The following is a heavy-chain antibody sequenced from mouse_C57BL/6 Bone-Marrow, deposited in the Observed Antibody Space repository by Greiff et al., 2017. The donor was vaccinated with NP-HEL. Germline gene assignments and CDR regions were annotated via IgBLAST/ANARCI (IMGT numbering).Heavy chain of an antibody. V-gene: IGHV5-16*01. CDR3: AREGGLRRRTYAMDY. Sequence: DVKLVESEGGLVQPGSSMKLSCTTSGFTFSDSYMAWVRQVPEKGLDWVANINYAGSSTSYLDSLKSRFIISRDNAQNILYLQMSSLKSEDTATYYCAREGGLRRRTYAMDYWGQGTSVTVSS. CDR2: INYAGSST. J-gene: IGHJ4*01. D-gene: IGHD2-4*01. CDR1: GFTFSDSY.